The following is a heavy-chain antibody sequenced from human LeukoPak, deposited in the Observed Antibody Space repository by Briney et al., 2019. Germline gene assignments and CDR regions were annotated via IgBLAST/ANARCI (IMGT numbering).Heavy chain of an antibody. CDR2: INHSGST. Sequence: SETLSLTCAVYGGSFSGYYWSWIRQPPGKGLEWIGEINHSGSTNYNPSLKSRVTISVDTSKNQFSLKLSSVTAADTAVYYCARGYSGCFHYWGQGALVTVSS. J-gene: IGHJ4*02. CDR1: GGSFSGYY. V-gene: IGHV4-34*01. CDR3: ARGYSGCFHY. D-gene: IGHD1-26*01.